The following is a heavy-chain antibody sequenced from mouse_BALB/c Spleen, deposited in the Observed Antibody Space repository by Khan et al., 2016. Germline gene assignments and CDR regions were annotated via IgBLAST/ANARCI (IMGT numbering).Heavy chain of an antibody. D-gene: IGHD1-1*01. CDR3: TRGRYYGNSPYWFFDV. J-gene: IGHJ1*01. CDR2: ITSGGNT. V-gene: IGHV5-6-5*01. Sequence: EVELVESGGGLVKPGGSLKLSCAASGFTFSSYVMSWVRQTPEKRLEWVASITSGGNTYYPDSVKGRFTISRDNARTILYLQMNSLRSEDTAMYYCTRGRYYGNSPYWFFDVWGAGTTVTVSS. CDR1: GFTFSSYV.